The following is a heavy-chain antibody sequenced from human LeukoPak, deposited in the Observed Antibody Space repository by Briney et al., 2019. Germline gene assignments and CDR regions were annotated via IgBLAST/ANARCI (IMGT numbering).Heavy chain of an antibody. CDR1: GFTFDDYA. V-gene: IGHV3-9*01. Sequence: GGSLRLSCAASGFTFDDYAMHWVRQAPGKGLEWVSCISWNSATIGYADSVKGRFTISRDNAKNSLYAQMNSLRAEDTALYYCAKVGRTLPGTKAADAFDIWGKGTMVTVSS. J-gene: IGHJ3*02. CDR2: ISWNSATI. CDR3: AKVGRTLPGTKAADAFDI. D-gene: IGHD1-1*01.